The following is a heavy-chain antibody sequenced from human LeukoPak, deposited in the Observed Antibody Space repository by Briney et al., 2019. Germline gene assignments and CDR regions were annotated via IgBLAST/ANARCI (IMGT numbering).Heavy chain of an antibody. CDR2: IKEDGSEK. CDR3: AKEAMGCSSTSCYPTFDY. Sequence: GGSLRLSCAASGFSFTSYWMSWVRQAQGKGLEWLANIKEDGSEKYYVDSVKGRFTISRDNAKNSLYLQMNSLRAEDTAVYYCAKEAMGCSSTSCYPTFDYWGQGTLVTVSS. V-gene: IGHV3-7*03. CDR1: GFSFTSYW. D-gene: IGHD2-2*01. J-gene: IGHJ4*02.